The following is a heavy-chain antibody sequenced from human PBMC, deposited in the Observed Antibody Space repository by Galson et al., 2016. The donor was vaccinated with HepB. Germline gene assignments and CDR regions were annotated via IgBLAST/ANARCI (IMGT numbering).Heavy chain of an antibody. CDR2: IWHDGINK. CDR1: GFTFSAYG. J-gene: IGHJ4*02. CDR3: ARGSPVGATHAGLDN. D-gene: IGHD1-26*01. V-gene: IGHV3-33*01. Sequence: SLRLSCAASGFTFSAYGMHWVRQAPGKELEWVAGIWHDGINKHYGGPVKGRFAISRDNSKKTVYLHMNSLGGEDTAVYYCARGSPVGATHAGLDNWGQGTLITVSS.